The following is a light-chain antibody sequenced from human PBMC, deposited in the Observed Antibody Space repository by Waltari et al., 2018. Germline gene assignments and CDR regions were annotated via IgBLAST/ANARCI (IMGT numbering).Light chain of an antibody. J-gene: IGLJ3*02. V-gene: IGLV4-69*01. CDR3: QTGGHGTWV. Sequence: QLVLTQSPSASASLGASVKLTCTLSSGHSSNIIAWLQQQPEKGPRYLMKVNSDGSHSRGDEIPDRFSGSSSGAERHLTISSLQAEDEADYYCQTGGHGTWVFGGGTKLTVL. CDR1: SGHSSNI. CDR2: VNSDGSH.